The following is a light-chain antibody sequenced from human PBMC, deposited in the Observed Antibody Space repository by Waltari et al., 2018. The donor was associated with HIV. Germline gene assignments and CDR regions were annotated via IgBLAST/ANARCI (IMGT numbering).Light chain of an antibody. Sequence: QSVLSQQPSASGAPGQRVTLSCSGSTSNIGSYSVNWYHQLPGTPPKVVMYRNDQRPAGVPARFSGSKSGTSASLAISGLQSDDEGDYYCVTWDARLNGVMFGGGTKLTVL. V-gene: IGLV1-44*01. CDR3: VTWDARLNGVM. CDR1: TSNIGSYS. CDR2: RND. J-gene: IGLJ3*02.